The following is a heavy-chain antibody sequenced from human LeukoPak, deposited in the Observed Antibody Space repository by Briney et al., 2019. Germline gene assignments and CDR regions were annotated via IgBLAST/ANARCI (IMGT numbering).Heavy chain of an antibody. D-gene: IGHD2-2*01. V-gene: IGHV3-23*01. CDR1: GFTFSSYA. CDR3: AKDGSVPADRDNWFDP. CDR2: ISASGGST. Sequence: PGGSLRLSCAASGFTFSSYAMSWVRQAPGKGLEWVSTISASGGSTYYADSVKGRFTISRDNSKNTLYLQMNSMRVEDTAVYYCAKDGSVPADRDNWFDPWGQGTLVTVSS. J-gene: IGHJ5*02.